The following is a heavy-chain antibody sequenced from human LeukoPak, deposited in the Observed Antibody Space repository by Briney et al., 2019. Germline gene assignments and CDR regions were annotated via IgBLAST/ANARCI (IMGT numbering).Heavy chain of an antibody. V-gene: IGHV3-23*01. CDR2: ISGSGGST. CDR3: AKEETTNCSSTSCYFAY. Sequence: GGSLRLSCAASGFTFSSYAMSWVRQAPGKGLEWVSAISGSGGSTYCADSVKGRFTISRDNSKNTLYLQMNSLRAEDTAVYYCAKEETTNCSSTSCYFAYWGQGTLVTVSS. J-gene: IGHJ4*02. D-gene: IGHD2-2*01. CDR1: GFTFSSYA.